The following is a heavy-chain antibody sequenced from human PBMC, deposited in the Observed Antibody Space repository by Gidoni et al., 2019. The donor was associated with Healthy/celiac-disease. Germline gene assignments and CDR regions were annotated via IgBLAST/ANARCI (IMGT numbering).Heavy chain of an antibody. CDR3: ARGIAVAAPFDY. V-gene: IGHV4-34*01. J-gene: IGHJ4*02. Sequence: QVQLQQWGAGLLKPSETLSLTCAVYGGSFSGYYWSWIRQPPGKGLEWIGEINHSGSTNYNPSLKSRVTISVDTSKNQFSLKLSSVTAADTAVYYCARGIAVAAPFDYWGQGTLVTVSS. CDR1: GGSFSGYY. D-gene: IGHD6-19*01. CDR2: INHSGST.